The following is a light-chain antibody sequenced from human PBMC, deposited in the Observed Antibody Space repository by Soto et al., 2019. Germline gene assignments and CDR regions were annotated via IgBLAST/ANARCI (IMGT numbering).Light chain of an antibody. Sequence: QSALTQPASVSGSPGQSITISCTGTSSDVGGYNSVSWYQQHPGKAPKLMIYDVSDRPSGVSNRFSGSRSGNTASLTISGLQAEDEADYYCSSYTSSSTLYVFATGTKLTVL. CDR3: SSYTSSSTLYV. CDR1: SSDVGGYNS. V-gene: IGLV2-14*01. CDR2: DVS. J-gene: IGLJ1*01.